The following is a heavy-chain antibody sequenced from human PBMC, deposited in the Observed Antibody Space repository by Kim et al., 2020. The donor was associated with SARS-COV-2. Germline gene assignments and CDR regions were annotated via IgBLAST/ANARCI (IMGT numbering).Heavy chain of an antibody. V-gene: IGHV3-30*04. CDR1: GFTFSSYA. D-gene: IGHD6-13*01. Sequence: GGSLRLSCAASGFTFSSYAMHWVRQAPGKGLEWVAVISYDGSNKYYADSVKGRFTISRDNSKNTLYLQMNSLRAEDTAVYYCARNRYSSSWYEPDYYFDYWGQGTLVTVSS. J-gene: IGHJ4*02. CDR3: ARNRYSSSWYEPDYYFDY. CDR2: ISYDGSNK.